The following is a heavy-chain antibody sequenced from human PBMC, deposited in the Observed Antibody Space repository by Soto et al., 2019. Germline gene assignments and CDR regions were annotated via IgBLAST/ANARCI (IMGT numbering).Heavy chain of an antibody. CDR2: IKSKTDGGTT. Sequence: GGSLRLSCAASGFTFSNAWMSWVRQAPGKGLEWVGRIKSKTDGGTTDYAAPVKGRFTISRDDSKNTLYLQMNSLKTEDTAVYYCTTDPNYYDSSALGYWGQGTLVTVSS. J-gene: IGHJ4*02. D-gene: IGHD3-22*01. CDR1: GFTFSNAW. CDR3: TTDPNYYDSSALGY. V-gene: IGHV3-15*01.